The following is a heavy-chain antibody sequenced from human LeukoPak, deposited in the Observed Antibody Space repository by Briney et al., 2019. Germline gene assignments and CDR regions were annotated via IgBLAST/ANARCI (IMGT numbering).Heavy chain of an antibody. Sequence: SETLSLTCAVYGGSFSGYYWSWIRQPPGKGLEWIGEINHSGSTNYNPSLKSRVTISVDTSKNQFSLKLSSVTAADTAVYYGARRGSVGGYCSGGSCFGYLGQGTLVTVSS. CDR2: INHSGST. J-gene: IGHJ4*02. CDR1: GGSFSGYY. V-gene: IGHV4-34*01. D-gene: IGHD2-15*01. CDR3: ARRGSVGGYCSGGSCFGY.